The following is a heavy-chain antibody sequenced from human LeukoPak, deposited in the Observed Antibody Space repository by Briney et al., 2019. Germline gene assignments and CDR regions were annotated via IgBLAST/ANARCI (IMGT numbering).Heavy chain of an antibody. CDR3: ARDDPYRGWGYCSSTSCYGFDY. V-gene: IGHV1-69*13. D-gene: IGHD2-2*01. CDR2: IIPIFGTA. Sequence: GASVKVSCKASGYTFTSYAISWVRQAPGQGLEWMGGIIPIFGTADYAQKFQGRVTITADESTSTAYMELSSLRSEDTAVYYCARDDPYRGWGYCSSTSCYGFDYWGQGTLVTVSS. J-gene: IGHJ4*02. CDR1: GYTFTSYA.